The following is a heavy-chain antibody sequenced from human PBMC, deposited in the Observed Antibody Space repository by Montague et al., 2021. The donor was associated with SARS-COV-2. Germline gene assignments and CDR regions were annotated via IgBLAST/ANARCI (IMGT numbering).Heavy chain of an antibody. Sequence: TPSLTCTVSGGSISKGSYYWTWIRQPAGAGLEWIGHIYTSGSTKYNPSLKSRVTVSVDTSHNQFSLKLSSVSAADTAVYYCARARGGEGIAVRTFDSWGQGTLVSVSS. CDR3: ARARGGEGIAVRTFDS. CDR2: IYTSGST. V-gene: IGHV4-61*09. CDR1: GGSISKGSYY. J-gene: IGHJ4*02. D-gene: IGHD6-19*01.